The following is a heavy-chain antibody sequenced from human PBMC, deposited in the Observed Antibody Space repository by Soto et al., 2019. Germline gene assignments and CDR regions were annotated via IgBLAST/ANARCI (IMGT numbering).Heavy chain of an antibody. V-gene: IGHV1-18*04. CDR1: GYTFTIYG. J-gene: IGHJ5*02. CDR2: ISAYNGNT. D-gene: IGHD3-3*01. CDR3: ARQRITIFGVVIKGDDP. Sequence: GASVKVSCKASGYTFTIYGISCVLQSPLQGLEWMGWISAYNGNTNYAQKLQGRVTMTTDTSTSTAYMELRSLRSDDTAVYYCARQRITIFGVVIKGDDPWGQGTLVTVSS.